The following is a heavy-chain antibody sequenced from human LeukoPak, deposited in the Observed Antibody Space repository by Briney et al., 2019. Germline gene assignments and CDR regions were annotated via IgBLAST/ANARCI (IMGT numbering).Heavy chain of an antibody. J-gene: IGHJ6*03. Sequence: SVKVSCKASGGTFSNYAINWVRQAPGQGLEWMGGIIPIFGTANYAQKFQGRVMITADKSTNTAYMELRSLRSEDTAVYYCARDGLAAADYYYYYYMDVWGKGTTVTVSS. CDR2: IIPIFGTA. CDR3: ARDGLAAADYYYYYYMDV. V-gene: IGHV1-69*06. D-gene: IGHD6-13*01. CDR1: GGTFSNYA.